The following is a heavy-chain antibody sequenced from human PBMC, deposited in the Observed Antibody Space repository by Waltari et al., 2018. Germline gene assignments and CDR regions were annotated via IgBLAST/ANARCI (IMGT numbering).Heavy chain of an antibody. D-gene: IGHD6-19*01. CDR3: ARVSGVAVAGTGVDY. Sequence: QVQLQQWGAGLLKPSETLSLTCAVYGGSFSGYYWRWIRQPPGKGLGWIGEINHSGSTNYTPSLKSRVTISVDKSKNQFSLKLSSVTAADTAVYYCARVSGVAVAGTGVDYWGQGTLVTVSS. V-gene: IGHV4-34*01. CDR1: GGSFSGYY. J-gene: IGHJ4*02. CDR2: INHSGST.